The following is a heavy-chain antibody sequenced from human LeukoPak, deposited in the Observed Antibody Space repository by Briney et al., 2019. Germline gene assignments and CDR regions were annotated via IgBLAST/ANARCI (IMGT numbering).Heavy chain of an antibody. V-gene: IGHV3-23*01. J-gene: IGHJ4*02. CDR2: ISGGGDTT. CDR1: GSSFGDFS. D-gene: IGHD3-22*01. Sequence: GGSLRLSCTVSGSSFGDFSMNWVRQSPGRGLEWVSGISGGGDTTYYAESVKGRFTISRDNSKNTLFLQMNSLTAEDTAVYYCAKTNGYYDYWGQGTLVAVSS. CDR3: AKTNGYYDY.